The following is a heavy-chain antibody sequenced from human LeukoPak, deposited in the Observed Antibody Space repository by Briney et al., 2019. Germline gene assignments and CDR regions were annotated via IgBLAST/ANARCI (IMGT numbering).Heavy chain of an antibody. Sequence: ASVKVSCKASGYTPTGYYMRWVRQAPGQGLEWMGWINPNSGGTNYAQKFQGRVTMTRDTYISTAYMELSRLRSDDTAVYYCARDREIWGSYYYYYYMDVWGKGATVTVSS. CDR2: INPNSGGT. D-gene: IGHD3-16*01. CDR1: GYTPTGYY. J-gene: IGHJ6*03. V-gene: IGHV1-2*02. CDR3: ARDREIWGSYYYYYYMDV.